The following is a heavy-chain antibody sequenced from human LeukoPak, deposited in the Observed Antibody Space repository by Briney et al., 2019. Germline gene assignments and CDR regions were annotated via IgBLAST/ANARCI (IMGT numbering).Heavy chain of an antibody. J-gene: IGHJ4*02. CDR1: GYTFTGYY. Sequence: ASVKVSCKASGYTFTGYYMHWVRQAPGQGLEWMGWINPNSGGTNYAQKFQGWVTMTRDTSISTAYMELSRLRSDDTAVYYCATLFPPEYQLLYWGQGTRSPSPQ. V-gene: IGHV1-2*04. D-gene: IGHD2-2*01. CDR3: ATLFPPEYQLLY. CDR2: INPNSGGT.